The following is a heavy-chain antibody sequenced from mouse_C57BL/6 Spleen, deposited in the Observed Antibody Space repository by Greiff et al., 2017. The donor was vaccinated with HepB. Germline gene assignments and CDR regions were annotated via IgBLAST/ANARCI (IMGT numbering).Heavy chain of an antibody. J-gene: IGHJ3*01. Sequence: EVQLQQSGAELVRPGASVKLSCTASGFNIKDDYMHWVKQRPEQGLEWIGWIDPENGDTEYASKFQGKATITADTSSNTAYLQLSSLTSEDTAVYYCTTWRWGAYWGQGTLVTVSA. CDR3: TTWRWGAY. CDR1: GFNIKDDY. CDR2: IDPENGDT. V-gene: IGHV14-4*01. D-gene: IGHD1-1*02.